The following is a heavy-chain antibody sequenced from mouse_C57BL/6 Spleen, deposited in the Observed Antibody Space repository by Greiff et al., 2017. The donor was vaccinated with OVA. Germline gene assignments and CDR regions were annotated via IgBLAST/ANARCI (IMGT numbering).Heavy chain of an antibody. CDR3: TRCGSGHGYFDV. CDR1: GYTFTDYE. Sequence: QVQLQQSGAELVRPGASVTLSCKASGYTFTDYEMTWVKQTPVHGLEWIGAIDPETGGTAYTQKFKGKATLTADKSSSTAYMKLRSLTSEDSAVYYCTRCGSGHGYFDVWGTGTTVTVSS. J-gene: IGHJ1*03. D-gene: IGHD1-1*01. V-gene: IGHV1-15*01. CDR2: IDPETGGT.